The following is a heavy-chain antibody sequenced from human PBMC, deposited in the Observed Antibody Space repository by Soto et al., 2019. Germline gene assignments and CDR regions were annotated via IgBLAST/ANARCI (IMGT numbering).Heavy chain of an antibody. CDR3: AKDHRWSGIAVAGYFDP. Sequence: GGSLRLSCAASGFTFSSYGMHWVRQAPGKGLEWVAVISYDGSNKYYADSVKGRFTISRDNSKNTLYLQMNSLRAEDTAVYYCAKDHRWSGIAVAGYFDPWGQGALVTVSS. V-gene: IGHV3-30*18. CDR2: ISYDGSNK. CDR1: GFTFSSYG. D-gene: IGHD6-19*01. J-gene: IGHJ4*02.